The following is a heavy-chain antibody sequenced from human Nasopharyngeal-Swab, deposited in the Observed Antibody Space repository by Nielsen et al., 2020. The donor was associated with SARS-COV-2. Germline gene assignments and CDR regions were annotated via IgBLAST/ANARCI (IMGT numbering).Heavy chain of an antibody. J-gene: IGHJ4*02. CDR1: GFTFSSYG. V-gene: IGHV3-30*03. CDR3: ARDQDSSSYFDC. CDR2: ISYDGSNK. Sequence: GESLKISCAASGFTFSSYGMHWVRQAPGKGLEWVAVISYDGSNKYYADSVKGRFTISRDNSKNTLYPQMNSLRAEDTAVYYCARDQDSSSYFDCWGQGTLVTVSS. D-gene: IGHD6-6*01.